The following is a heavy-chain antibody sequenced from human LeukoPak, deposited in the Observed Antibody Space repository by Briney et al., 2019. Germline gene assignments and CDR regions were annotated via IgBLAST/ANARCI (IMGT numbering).Heavy chain of an antibody. J-gene: IGHJ4*02. Sequence: GGSLRLSCVASGFSFSDHWMNWFRQAPGKGLEWVATIKKDESEQYYVDSMKGRLTISRDNAKNSVYLQIHNLSAEDTAVYYCARDLGWLQSDYWGQGTLVTVSS. CDR2: IKKDESEQ. V-gene: IGHV3-7*01. D-gene: IGHD5-24*01. CDR1: GFSFSDHW. CDR3: ARDLGWLQSDY.